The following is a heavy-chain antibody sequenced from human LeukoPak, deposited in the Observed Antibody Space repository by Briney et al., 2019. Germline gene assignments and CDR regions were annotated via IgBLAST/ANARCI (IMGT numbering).Heavy chain of an antibody. Sequence: ASVKVSCKASCYTFTSYGISWVRQAPGQGLEWMGWISAYNGNTNYAQKLQGRVTMTTDTSTSTAYMELRSLRSDDTAVYYCARGGSYYDSSGYPYYYYYMDIWGKGTTVTVSS. V-gene: IGHV1-18*01. CDR3: ARGGSYYDSSGYPYYYYYMDI. D-gene: IGHD3-22*01. CDR2: ISAYNGNT. CDR1: CYTFTSYG. J-gene: IGHJ6*03.